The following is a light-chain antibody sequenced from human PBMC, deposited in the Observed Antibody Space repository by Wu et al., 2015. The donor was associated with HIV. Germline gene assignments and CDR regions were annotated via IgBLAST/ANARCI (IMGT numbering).Light chain of an antibody. J-gene: IGKJ4*01. Sequence: EIVMTQSPATLSVSPGERVTLSCRASESVMSNVAWYQQKRGQTPRLLIYRASTRATGIPARFSGSGSGTEFTLTISSVQSEDFVVYFCQQYNKWPLTFGGGTNGGHQT. CDR1: ESVMSN. V-gene: IGKV3-15*01. CDR3: QQYNKWPLT. CDR2: RAS.